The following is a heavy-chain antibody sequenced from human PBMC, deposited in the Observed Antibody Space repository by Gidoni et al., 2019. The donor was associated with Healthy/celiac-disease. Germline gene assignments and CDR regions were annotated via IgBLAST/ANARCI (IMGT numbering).Heavy chain of an antibody. Sequence: EVQLVESGGGLVQPGGSLRLSCSASGFTFSRYWMSWVRQAPGKGLEWVANIKQDGSEKYYVDSVKGRFTISRDNAKNSLYLQMNSLRAEDTAVYYCARRKNWNYGYYGMDVWGQGTTVTVSS. CDR2: IKQDGSEK. J-gene: IGHJ6*02. V-gene: IGHV3-7*01. CDR1: GFTFSRYW. D-gene: IGHD1-1*01. CDR3: ARRKNWNYGYYGMDV.